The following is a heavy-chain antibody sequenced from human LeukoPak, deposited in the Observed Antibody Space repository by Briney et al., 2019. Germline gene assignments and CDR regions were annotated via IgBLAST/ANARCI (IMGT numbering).Heavy chain of an antibody. J-gene: IGHJ4*02. CDR1: GITFSSYA. CDR3: AKDRSAARVGATPTYYFDY. Sequence: PGGSLRLSCAASGITFSSYAMNWVRQAPGKRLEWVSGISGSGGSTYYADSVKGRFTISRDNSKNTLYLQMNSLRAEDTAVYYCAKDRSAARVGATPTYYFDYWGQGTLVTVSS. CDR2: ISGSGGST. V-gene: IGHV3-23*01. D-gene: IGHD1-26*01.